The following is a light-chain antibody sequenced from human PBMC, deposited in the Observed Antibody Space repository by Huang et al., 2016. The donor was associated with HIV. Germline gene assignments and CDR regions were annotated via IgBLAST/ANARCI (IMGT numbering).Light chain of an antibody. CDR1: QGISSY. V-gene: IGKV1-9*01. J-gene: IGKJ5*01. CDR3: QQLNSYP. Sequence: IQLTQSPSSLSASVGDRVTITCRASQGISSYLAWYQQKPGKAPKLLIYAASTLQSGGPSRFSGSGSGTDFTLTISSLQPEDSATYYCQQLNSYPFGQGTRLEIK. CDR2: AAS.